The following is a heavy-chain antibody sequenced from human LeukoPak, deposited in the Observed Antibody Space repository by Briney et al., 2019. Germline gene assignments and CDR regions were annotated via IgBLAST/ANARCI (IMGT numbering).Heavy chain of an antibody. Sequence: ASVKVSCKASGYTFTSYDINWVRQATGQGLEWMGWMNPNSGNTGYAQKFQGRVTMTRNTSISTAYMELSSLRSEDRAVYYCARWYGSGSSTDYWGRGTLVTVSS. CDR3: ARWYGSGSSTDY. CDR2: MNPNSGNT. CDR1: GYTFTSYD. J-gene: IGHJ4*02. V-gene: IGHV1-8*01. D-gene: IGHD3-10*01.